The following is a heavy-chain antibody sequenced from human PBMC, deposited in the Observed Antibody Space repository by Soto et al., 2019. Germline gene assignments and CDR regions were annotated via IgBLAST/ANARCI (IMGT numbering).Heavy chain of an antibody. D-gene: IGHD5-18*01. V-gene: IGHV4-59*12. J-gene: IGHJ4*02. CDR3: ARVAAIVEY. Sequence: PSETLSLTCTVSGGPISGYYWSWIRQPPGKGLEWIGYIYYSGSTNYNPSLKSRVTISVDTSKNQFSLKLSSVTAADTAVYYCARVAAIVEYWGQGTLVPVSS. CDR1: GGPISGYY. CDR2: IYYSGST.